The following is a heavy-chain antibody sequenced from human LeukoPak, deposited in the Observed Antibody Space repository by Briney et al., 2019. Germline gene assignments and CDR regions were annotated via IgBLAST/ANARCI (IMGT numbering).Heavy chain of an antibody. J-gene: IGHJ4*02. CDR2: IIPIFGTA. CDR1: GGTFSSYA. D-gene: IGHD5-18*01. Sequence: ASVKVSCKASGGTFSSYAISWVRQAPGQGLEWMGGIIPIFGTANYAQKFQGRVTITADKSTSTAYMELSSLRSEDTAVYYCASPPFGYSYGYSGFDYWGQGTLVTVSS. CDR3: ASPPFGYSYGYSGFDY. V-gene: IGHV1-69*06.